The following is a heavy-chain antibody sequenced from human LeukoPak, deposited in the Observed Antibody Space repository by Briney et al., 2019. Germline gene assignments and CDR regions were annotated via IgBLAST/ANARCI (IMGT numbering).Heavy chain of an antibody. D-gene: IGHD5-18*01. CDR2: IYYSGST. Sequence: SQTLSLTCTVSGGSISSYYWSWIRQPPGKGLEWIGYIYYSGSTNYNPSLKSRVTISVDTSKNQFSLKLSSVTAADTAVYFCARLRGYSYDPYYFDYWGQGTLVTVSS. V-gene: IGHV4-59*08. CDR1: GGSISSYY. CDR3: ARLRGYSYDPYYFDY. J-gene: IGHJ4*02.